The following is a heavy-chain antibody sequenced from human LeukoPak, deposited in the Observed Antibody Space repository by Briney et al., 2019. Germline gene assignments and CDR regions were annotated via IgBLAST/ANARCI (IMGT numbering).Heavy chain of an antibody. CDR1: GYTFTSYY. Sequence: ASVKVSCKASGYTFTSYYMHWVRQAPGQGLEWMGWISAYNGNTNYAQKLQGRVTMTTDTSTSTAYMELRSLRSDDTAVYYCARVWKVTDAFDIWGQGTMVTVSS. CDR2: ISAYNGNT. CDR3: ARVWKVTDAFDI. V-gene: IGHV1-18*04. D-gene: IGHD2-21*02. J-gene: IGHJ3*02.